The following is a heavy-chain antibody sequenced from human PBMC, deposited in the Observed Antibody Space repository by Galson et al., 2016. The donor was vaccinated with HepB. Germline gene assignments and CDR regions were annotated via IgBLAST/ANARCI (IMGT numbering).Heavy chain of an antibody. V-gene: IGHV3-30-3*01. CDR1: GFTFNNYA. Sequence: SLRLSCAASGFTFNNYAIHWVRQAPGKGLEWVAIISYDGSSKDYADSVNGRFTISRDNSKNTVLLQMNSLRPEDTAICYCSKWAGTATILLWSGPFDDWGQGTLVTVSS. CDR3: SKWAGTATILLWSGPFDD. J-gene: IGHJ4*02. D-gene: IGHD3-10*01. CDR2: ISYDGSSK.